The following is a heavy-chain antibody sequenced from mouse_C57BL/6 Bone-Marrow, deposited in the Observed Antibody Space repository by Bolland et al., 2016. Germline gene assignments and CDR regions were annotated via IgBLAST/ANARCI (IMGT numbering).Heavy chain of an antibody. J-gene: IGHJ3*01. Sequence: YNEKFKSKATLTVDKSSSTAYMQLSSLTSEDSAVYYCARWEVGVTTRRRAMDYWGQGTLV. CDR3: ARWEVGVTTRRRAMDY. V-gene: IGHV1-64*01. D-gene: IGHD2-2*01.